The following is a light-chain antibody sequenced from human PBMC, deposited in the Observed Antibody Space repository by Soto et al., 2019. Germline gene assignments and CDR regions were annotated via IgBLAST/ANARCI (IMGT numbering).Light chain of an antibody. Sequence: QSVLTQPASVSGAPGQSITLSCTGTSGDVGTYNLVSWYQQHPHKAPKLVIFQGSQRPSGVSDRFSGSKSGNTASLTISGLQAEDEADYYCCSSAGSPTLIFGGGTQLTVL. V-gene: IGLV2-23*01. CDR3: CSSAGSPTLI. J-gene: IGLJ2*01. CDR2: QGS. CDR1: SGDVGTYNL.